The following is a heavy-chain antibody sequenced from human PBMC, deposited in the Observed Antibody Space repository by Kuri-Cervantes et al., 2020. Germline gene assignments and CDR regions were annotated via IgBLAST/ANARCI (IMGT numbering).Heavy chain of an antibody. CDR3: ARGQWRALADFDY. J-gene: IGHJ4*02. CDR1: GYTFTSYA. D-gene: IGHD6-19*01. V-gene: IGHV1-8*02. CDR2: MNPNSGNT. Sequence: ASVKVSCKASGYTFTSYAMHWVRQAPGQRLEWMGWMNPNSGNTGYAQKFQGRVTMTRNTSISTAYMELSSLRSEDTAVYYCARGQWRALADFDYWGQGTLVTVSS.